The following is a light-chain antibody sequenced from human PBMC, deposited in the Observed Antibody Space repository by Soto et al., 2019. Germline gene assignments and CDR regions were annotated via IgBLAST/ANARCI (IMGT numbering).Light chain of an antibody. CDR1: QSISSY. V-gene: IGKV1-39*01. CDR3: QESFSTPRYT. CDR2: AAS. Sequence: DIQMTQSPSSLSASVGDRVTITCRAGQSISSYLNWYQQKPGKAPKLLIYAASSLQSGVPSRFSGSGSGTDFTLTLGSLQHEDFATYYCQESFSTPRYTFGQGAKREIK. J-gene: IGKJ2*01.